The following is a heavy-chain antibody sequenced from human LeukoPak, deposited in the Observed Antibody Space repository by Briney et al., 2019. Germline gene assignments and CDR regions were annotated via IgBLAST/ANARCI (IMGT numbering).Heavy chain of an antibody. J-gene: IGHJ2*01. CDR2: IYSGGST. CDR1: GFTVSSNY. D-gene: IGHD3-22*01. Sequence: HPGGSLRLSCAASGFTVSSNYMSWVRQAPGKGLEWVSVIYSGGSTYYADSVKGRFTISRDNSKNTLYLQMNSLRAEDTAVYYCARDPGDSSGFILVPYWYFDLWGRGTLVTVSS. CDR3: ARDPGDSSGFILVPYWYFDL. V-gene: IGHV3-53*01.